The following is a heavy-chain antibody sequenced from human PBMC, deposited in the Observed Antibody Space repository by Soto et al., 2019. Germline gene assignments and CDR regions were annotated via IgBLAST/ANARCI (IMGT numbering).Heavy chain of an antibody. CDR2: IIPMFGTA. CDR1: GGTFRKYG. Sequence: ASVKVSCKASGGTFRKYGISWVRQAPGQGLEWLGGIIPMFGTATSTQNFQGRLTITADESTSTAYMELSSLTSEDTAVYFCARSVGVTTLSYLDYWGQGTQVIV. J-gene: IGHJ4*02. V-gene: IGHV1-69*13. D-gene: IGHD1-26*01. CDR3: ARSVGVTTLSYLDY.